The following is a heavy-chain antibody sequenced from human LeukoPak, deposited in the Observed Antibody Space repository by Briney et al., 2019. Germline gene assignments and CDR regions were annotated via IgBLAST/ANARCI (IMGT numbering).Heavy chain of an antibody. CDR3: ARGGGIAVAGLDY. J-gene: IGHJ4*02. CDR2: INHSGST. V-gene: IGHV4-34*01. D-gene: IGHD6-19*01. CDR1: GGSFSGYY. Sequence: SETLSLTCAVYGGSFSGYYWSWIRQPPGKGLEWIGEINHSGSTNYNPSLKSRVTISVDTSKNQFSLKLSSVTAEDTAVYYCARGGGIAVAGLDYWGQGTLVTVSS.